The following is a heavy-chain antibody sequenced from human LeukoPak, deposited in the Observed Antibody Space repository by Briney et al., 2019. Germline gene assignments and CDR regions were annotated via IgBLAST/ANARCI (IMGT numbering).Heavy chain of an antibody. CDR1: GGSFSGYY. J-gene: IGHJ6*03. V-gene: IGHV4-34*01. CDR2: MHHSGST. Sequence: PSETLSLTCAVYGGSFSGYYWTWIRQPPGKGLEWIGEMHHSGSTNYNPSLKSRVTISVDTSKNQVSLRLSSVTAADTAVYYCARVALYYDILTGYYRGGYYYYMDVWGKGTTVTISS. CDR3: ARVALYYDILTGYYRGGYYYYMDV. D-gene: IGHD3-9*01.